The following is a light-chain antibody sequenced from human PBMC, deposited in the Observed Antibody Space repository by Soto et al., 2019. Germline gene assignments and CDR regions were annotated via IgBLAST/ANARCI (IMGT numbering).Light chain of an antibody. CDR2: EGS. J-gene: IGLJ2*01. CDR1: SSDVWSYNL. V-gene: IGLV2-23*01. Sequence: QSALTQPASVSGSPGQSITISCTGTSSDVWSYNLVSWYQQHPGKAPKLMIYEGSKRPSGVSNRFSGSKSGNTASLTISGLQAEDEADYYCCSYAGSSTSRVFGGGTTLTVL. CDR3: CSYAGSSTSRV.